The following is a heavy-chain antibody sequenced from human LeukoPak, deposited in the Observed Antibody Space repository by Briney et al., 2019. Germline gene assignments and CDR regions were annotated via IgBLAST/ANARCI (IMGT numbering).Heavy chain of an antibody. J-gene: IGHJ4*02. D-gene: IGHD3-16*01. Sequence: SQTLSLTCTVSGGSISSGAYYWAWIRQPPGKGLEWIGSVYYGRSPYFNPSLKSRVTTSVDTSMNQFSLKLSSATAADTAIYYCARHGGTGIRNVDYWGQGILVTVSS. V-gene: IGHV4-39*01. CDR2: VYYGRSP. CDR1: GGSISSGAYY. CDR3: ARHGGTGIRNVDY.